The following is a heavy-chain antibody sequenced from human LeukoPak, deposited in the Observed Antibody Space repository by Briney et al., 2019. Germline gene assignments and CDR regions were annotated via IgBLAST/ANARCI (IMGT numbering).Heavy chain of an antibody. V-gene: IGHV6-1*01. CDR3: ARAFTTYYYDSSGYYDY. CDR1: GDSVSSNSAA. CDR2: TYYRSKWYN. J-gene: IGHJ4*02. Sequence: SQTLSLTSAISGDSVSSNSAAWNWIRQSPSRCLEWLGRTYYRSKWYNDYAVSVKSRITINPDTSKNQFSLQLNSVTPEDTAVYYCARAFTTYYYDSSGYYDYWGQGTLVTVSS. D-gene: IGHD3-22*01.